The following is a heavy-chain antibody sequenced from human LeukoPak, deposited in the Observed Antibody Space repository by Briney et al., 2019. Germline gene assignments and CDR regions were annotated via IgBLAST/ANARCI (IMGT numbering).Heavy chain of an antibody. CDR1: GGSISSGDYY. D-gene: IGHD2-15*01. V-gene: IGHV4-30-4*08. CDR2: IDYSGST. CDR3: ARIFRLGYCSGGSCPYYFDY. Sequence: SQTLSLTCTVSGGSISSGDYYWSWIRQPPGKVLECIGYIDYSGSTYYNPSLKSRVTISVDTSKNQFSLKLSSVTAADTAVYYCARIFRLGYCSGGSCPYYFDYWGQGTLVTVSS. J-gene: IGHJ4*02.